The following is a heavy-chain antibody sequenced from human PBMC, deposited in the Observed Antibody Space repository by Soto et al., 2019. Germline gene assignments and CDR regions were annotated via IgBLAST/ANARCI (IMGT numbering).Heavy chain of an antibody. Sequence: SETLSLTCTVSGSDITTYYWSWLRQSPGKGLEWIGHIYDTGSTTYNPSLKSRVTISVDTSNKQFSLRLTSVTAADTAVYYCARCPIDHNWFDPWGQGTLVTSPQ. CDR2: IYDTGST. CDR3: ARCPIDHNWFDP. J-gene: IGHJ5*02. CDR1: GSDITTYY. D-gene: IGHD3-9*01. V-gene: IGHV4-59*01.